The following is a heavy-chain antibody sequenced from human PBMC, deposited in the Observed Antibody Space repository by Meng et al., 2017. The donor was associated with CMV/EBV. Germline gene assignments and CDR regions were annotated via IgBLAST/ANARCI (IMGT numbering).Heavy chain of an antibody. CDR3: ASYPGYSGDRAFDI. Sequence: SVKVSCKASGGTFSSYAISWVRQAPGQGLEWMGGIIPIFGTANYAQKFQGRVTITTDESTSTAYMELSSLRSEDTAVYYCASYPGYSGDRAFDIWGQGTMVTVSS. CDR1: GGTFSSYA. CDR2: IIPIFGTA. D-gene: IGHD6-25*01. V-gene: IGHV1-69*05. J-gene: IGHJ3*02.